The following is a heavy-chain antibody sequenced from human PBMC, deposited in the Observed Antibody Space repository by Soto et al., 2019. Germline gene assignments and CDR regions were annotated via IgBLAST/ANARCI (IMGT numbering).Heavy chain of an antibody. D-gene: IGHD6-19*01. V-gene: IGHV1-18*04. J-gene: IGHJ4*02. CDR1: GYTFTSYG. CDR3: ESRAVAGSKFDH. Sequence: ASVKVSCKASGYTFTSYGISWLRQAPGQGLEWMGWISAYNGNTNYAQKLQGRVTMTTDTSTSTAYMELRSLRSDDTSVYYCESRAVAGSKFDHWGQGTLVTVSS. CDR2: ISAYNGNT.